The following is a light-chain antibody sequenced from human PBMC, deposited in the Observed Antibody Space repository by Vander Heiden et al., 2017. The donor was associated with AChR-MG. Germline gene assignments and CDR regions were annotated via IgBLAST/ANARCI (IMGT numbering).Light chain of an antibody. CDR3: VLYMGSGIRV. Sequence: QTVVTQEPSFSVSPGGTVTLTCGLSSGSVSTSYYPSWYQQTPGQAPRTRIYSTNTRSSGVPDRFSGSILGNKAALTITGAQADDESDDYCVLYMGSGIRVFGGGTKLTVL. CDR1: SGSVSTSYY. CDR2: STN. V-gene: IGLV8-61*01. J-gene: IGLJ3*02.